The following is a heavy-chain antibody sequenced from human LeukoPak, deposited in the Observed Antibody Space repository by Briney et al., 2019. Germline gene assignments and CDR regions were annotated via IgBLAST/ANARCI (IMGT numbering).Heavy chain of an antibody. J-gene: IGHJ6*03. Sequence: SETLSLTCAVYGGSFSGYYWMWLPQPPGKGREGIGEINHSGSTNYNPSLKSRVTISVDTSKNQFSLKLSSVTAADTAVYYCARLGGLRYYYYYYMDVWGKGTTVTISS. CDR3: ARLGGLRYYYYYYMDV. CDR1: GGSFSGYY. CDR2: INHSGST. D-gene: IGHD1-26*01. V-gene: IGHV4-34*01.